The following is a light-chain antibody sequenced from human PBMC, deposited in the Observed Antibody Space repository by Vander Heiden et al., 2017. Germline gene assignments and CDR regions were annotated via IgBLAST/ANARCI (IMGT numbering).Light chain of an antibody. V-gene: IGKV3-11*01. CDR1: LSVSSY. Sequence: IVLTQSPATLSLSPGERATLSCRASLSVSSYLAWYQQKPGQAPRLLIYDASNRATGIPARFSGSGSGTDFTLTVSSLEPEDFAFYYCQQRSNWPLTFGGGTKVEIE. CDR3: QQRSNWPLT. J-gene: IGKJ4*01. CDR2: DAS.